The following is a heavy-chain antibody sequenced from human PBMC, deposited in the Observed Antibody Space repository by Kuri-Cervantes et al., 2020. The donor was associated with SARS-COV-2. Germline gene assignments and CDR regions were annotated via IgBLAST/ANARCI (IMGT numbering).Heavy chain of an antibody. CDR2: ISSSSSYT. D-gene: IGHD6-13*01. Sequence: GESLKISCAASGFTFSDYYMSWIRQAPGKGLEWVSYISSSSSYTNYADSVKGRFTISRDNAKNSLYLQMNSLRAEDTAVYYCAKDQGIAAPVGWFDPWGQGTLVTVSS. CDR1: GFTFSDYY. J-gene: IGHJ5*02. CDR3: AKDQGIAAPVGWFDP. V-gene: IGHV3-11*05.